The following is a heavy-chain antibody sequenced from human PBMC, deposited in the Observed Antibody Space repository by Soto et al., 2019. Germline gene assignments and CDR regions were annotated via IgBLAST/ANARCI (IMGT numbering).Heavy chain of an antibody. Sequence: QVQLVQSGAEVKKPGSSVKVSCKASGGTFSSYAISWVRQAPGQGLEWMGGIIPIFGTANYAQKFQGRVTITADESTSTAYMELSSLRSEDTAVYYCASGRCSGGSCYSGLVWFDPWGQGTLVTVSS. CDR3: ASGRCSGGSCYSGLVWFDP. CDR2: IIPIFGTA. CDR1: GGTFSSYA. D-gene: IGHD2-15*01. J-gene: IGHJ5*02. V-gene: IGHV1-69*12.